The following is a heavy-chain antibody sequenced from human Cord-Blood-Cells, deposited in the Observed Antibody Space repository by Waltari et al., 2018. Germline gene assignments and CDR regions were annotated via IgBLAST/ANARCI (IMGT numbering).Heavy chain of an antibody. Sequence: EVQLVESGGGLVQPGGSLRLSCAASGFTFISYAIGGVRQAPGKGLEWVSAISGSGGSKYYADALKGRFTISRDNSKNTLYLQMNSLRAEDTAVYYCAKDKAGVHAFDIWGQGTMVTVSS. D-gene: IGHD6-19*01. CDR3: AKDKAGVHAFDI. CDR2: ISGSGGSK. J-gene: IGHJ3*02. CDR1: GFTFISYA. V-gene: IGHV3-23*04.